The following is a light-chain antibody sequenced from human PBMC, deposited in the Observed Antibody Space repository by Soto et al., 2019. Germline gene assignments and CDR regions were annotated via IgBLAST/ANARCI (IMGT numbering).Light chain of an antibody. J-gene: IGKJ1*01. Sequence: PGERATLSCRASQRLSVTYIAWYQQKPGQAPRLLVQGASRRATGVPDRFSGSGSGTDFTLTITRLEPEDFAVYYCQQYESSPETFGQGTKVDI. CDR1: QRLSVTY. CDR3: QQYESSPET. V-gene: IGKV3-20*01. CDR2: GAS.